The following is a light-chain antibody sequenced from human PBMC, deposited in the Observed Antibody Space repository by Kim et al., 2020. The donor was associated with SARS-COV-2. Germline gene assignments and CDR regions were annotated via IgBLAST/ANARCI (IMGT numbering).Light chain of an antibody. CDR1: NLGDKY. Sequence: SVSPGQTASITCSGDNLGDKYACWYQQKPGQSPLLVIHQDNKRPSGIPERFSGSNSGNTATLTISGTQAMDEADYYCQTWDSSTAVFGGGTQLTV. V-gene: IGLV3-1*01. J-gene: IGLJ2*01. CDR3: QTWDSSTAV. CDR2: QDN.